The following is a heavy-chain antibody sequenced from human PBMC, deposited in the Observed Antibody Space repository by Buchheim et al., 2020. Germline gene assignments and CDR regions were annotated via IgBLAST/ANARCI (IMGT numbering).Heavy chain of an antibody. D-gene: IGHD1-14*01. J-gene: IGHJ6*03. Sequence: EVQLVESGGGLVRPGGSLRLSCAASGFTFKNHWINWVRQAPGKGLEWVANIKQDGSEKYYVDSVKGRLTISRDNAKNSLYLQMNSMRAEDTAVYYCARSTGFRMDVWGKGAT. CDR1: GFTFKNHW. CDR3: ARSTGFRMDV. V-gene: IGHV3-7*01. CDR2: IKQDGSEK.